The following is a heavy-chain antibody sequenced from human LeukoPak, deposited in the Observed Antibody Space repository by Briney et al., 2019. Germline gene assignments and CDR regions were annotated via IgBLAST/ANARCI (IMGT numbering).Heavy chain of an antibody. CDR3: ARHAGPYTHFDS. J-gene: IGHJ4*02. D-gene: IGHD1-1*01. CDR1: GGSLTRFY. CDR2: IFYTGST. V-gene: IGHV4-59*08. Sequence: SETLSLTCSVSGGSLTRFYWTWVRQPPGKRLEWIGYIFYTGSTNYNPTLNSRVTMSLDTSKNQFSLKLRSLTAADTAAYFCARHAGPYTHFDSWGQGVLVTVSS.